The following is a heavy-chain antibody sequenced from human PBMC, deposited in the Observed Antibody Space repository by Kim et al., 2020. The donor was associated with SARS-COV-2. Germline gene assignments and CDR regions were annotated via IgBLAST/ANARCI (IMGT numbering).Heavy chain of an antibody. CDR1: GFTFSSYG. D-gene: IGHD5-18*01. Sequence: GGSLRLSCAASGFTFSSYGMHWVRQAPGKGLEWVAVIWYDGSNKYYADSVKGRFTISRDNSKNTLYLQMNSLRAEDTAVYYCAREGYSYGYGPWFDPWGQGTLVTVSS. V-gene: IGHV3-33*01. CDR3: AREGYSYGYGPWFDP. CDR2: IWYDGSNK. J-gene: IGHJ5*02.